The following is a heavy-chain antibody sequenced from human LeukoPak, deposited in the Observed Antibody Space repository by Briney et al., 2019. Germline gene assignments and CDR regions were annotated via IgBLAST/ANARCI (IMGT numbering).Heavy chain of an antibody. V-gene: IGHV4-31*11. D-gene: IGHD2-21*02. CDR1: GDSVTSGGYF. J-gene: IGHJ3*02. CDR3: ARDVVVTSSPDAFDI. Sequence: SQTLSLTCAVPGDSVTSGGYFWTWIRQLPGKGLEWIGSISNSGTTSYNPSLKSRVSISLDTSTNHFSLRLGSVTAADTAIYYCARDVVVTSSPDAFDIWGQGTMVIVSS. CDR2: ISNSGTT.